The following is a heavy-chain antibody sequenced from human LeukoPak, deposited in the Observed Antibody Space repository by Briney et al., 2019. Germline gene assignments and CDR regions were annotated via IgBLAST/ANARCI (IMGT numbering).Heavy chain of an antibody. CDR1: GGTFSSYA. CDR2: IIPIFGTA. CDR3: ARSLRDFWSGFDY. J-gene: IGHJ4*02. Sequence: SVKVSCKASGGTFSSYAISWVRQAPGQGLEWMGGIIPIFGTANYAQKFQGRVTITTDESTSTAYMELSSLRSEDTAVYYCARSLRDFWSGFDYWGQGTLVTVSS. D-gene: IGHD3-3*01. V-gene: IGHV1-69*05.